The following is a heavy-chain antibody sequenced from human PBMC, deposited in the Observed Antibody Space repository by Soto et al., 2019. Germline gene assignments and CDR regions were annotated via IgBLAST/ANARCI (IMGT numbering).Heavy chain of an antibody. CDR3: ARSFTAMGLFDY. V-gene: IGHV4-30-2*01. CDR2: LYHGGAT. D-gene: IGHD2-21*02. J-gene: IGHJ4*02. Sequence: PSETLSLTCAVSGGSINSGGYSWSWIRQPPWKGLEWVGYLYHGGATYSNPSLKSRVSISVDWSKNQFSLKLNSVTAADTAVYYFARSFTAMGLFDYWGPGXLVTVYS. CDR1: GGSINSGGYS.